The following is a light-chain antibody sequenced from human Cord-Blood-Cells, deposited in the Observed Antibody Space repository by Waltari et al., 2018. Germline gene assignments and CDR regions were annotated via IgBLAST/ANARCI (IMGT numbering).Light chain of an antibody. Sequence: DIQMTQSPSSLSASVGDRVTITCRASQSISSYLNWYQQKPGKAPKRLIYAASSLQSGVPSRFSGSGSGTDFTLTISSLQPEGFATYYCQQSYSTPPGFGQGTNLEIK. CDR3: QQSYSTPPG. J-gene: IGKJ2*03. CDR2: AAS. CDR1: QSISSY. V-gene: IGKV1-39*01.